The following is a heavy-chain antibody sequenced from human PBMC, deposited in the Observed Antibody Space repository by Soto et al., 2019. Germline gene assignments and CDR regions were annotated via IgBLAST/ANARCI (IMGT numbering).Heavy chain of an antibody. CDR1: GFNFNIYG. D-gene: IGHD2-8*01. V-gene: IGHV3-33*01. CDR3: VRGFRSAVYASHFDY. Sequence: QVQLVESGGGVVQPGTSLRLSCAASGFNFNIYGIHWVRQAPGKGLEYVAGTRYHGREEYYADAVRGRFTISRDNYQSMLSLQMNSLRAEDTAIYYWVRGFRSAVYASHFDYWGQGTPVTVSS. J-gene: IGHJ4*02. CDR2: TRYHGREE.